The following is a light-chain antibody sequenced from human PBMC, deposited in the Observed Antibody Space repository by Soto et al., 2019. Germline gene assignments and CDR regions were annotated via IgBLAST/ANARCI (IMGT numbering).Light chain of an antibody. J-gene: IGKJ5*01. CDR2: GVS. Sequence: EIVLTQSPGPLSLSPGERATLSCRSSQSVSSNYLAWYQQIPGQAPRLLIYGVSSRAAGIPDRFSGSGSGTDFTLTINRLEPEDVAVYYCQQYHNTPITFGQGTRLEIK. CDR1: QSVSSNY. V-gene: IGKV3-20*01. CDR3: QQYHNTPIT.